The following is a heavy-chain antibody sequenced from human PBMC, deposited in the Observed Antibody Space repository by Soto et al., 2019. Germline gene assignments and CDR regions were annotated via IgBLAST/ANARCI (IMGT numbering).Heavy chain of an antibody. Sequence: SVKVSCKASGFTFTSSAVQWVRQARGQRLEWIGWIVVGSGNTNYAQKFQERVTITRDMSTSTAYMELSSLRSEDTAVYYCAAVGAAAGTLGYWGQGTLVTVSS. CDR2: IVVGSGNT. J-gene: IGHJ4*02. CDR3: AAVGAAAGTLGY. D-gene: IGHD6-13*01. V-gene: IGHV1-58*01. CDR1: GFTFTSSA.